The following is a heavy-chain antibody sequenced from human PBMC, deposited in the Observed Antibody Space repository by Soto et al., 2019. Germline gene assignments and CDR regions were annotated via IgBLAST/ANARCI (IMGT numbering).Heavy chain of an antibody. CDR1: GGSISSGDYY. CDR2: IYYSGST. CDR3: ASALRGPEGFDS. Sequence: PSETLSLTCTVSGGSISSGDYYWSWIRQPPGKGLEWTGYIYYSGSTYYNPSLKSRVTISVDTSKNQFSLKLSSVTAADTAVYYCASALRGPEGFDSWGQGTLVTVSS. V-gene: IGHV4-30-4*01. J-gene: IGHJ5*01.